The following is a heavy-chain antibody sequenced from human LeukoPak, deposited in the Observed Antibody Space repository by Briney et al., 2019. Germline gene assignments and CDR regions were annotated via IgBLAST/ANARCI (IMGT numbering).Heavy chain of an antibody. V-gene: IGHV1-2*02. CDR2: INPDSGFT. Sequence: ASVKVSCKASGYKFTDDYMHWVRQAPGQGLEFMGWINPDSGFTNYAQKFKGRVTITRDTSICTAYLEVRSLTSDDTAVYYCAPTAEAYTSWWKVWGQGTLVTVSS. J-gene: IGHJ4*02. CDR1: GYKFTDDY. CDR3: APTAEAYTSWWKV. D-gene: IGHD3-16*01.